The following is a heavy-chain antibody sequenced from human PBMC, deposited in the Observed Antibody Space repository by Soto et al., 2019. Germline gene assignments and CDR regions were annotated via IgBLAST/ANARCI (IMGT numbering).Heavy chain of an antibody. CDR1: GYTSSSYG. CDR2: ISVFNGDT. V-gene: IGHV1-18*01. D-gene: IGHD3-16*01. J-gene: IGHJ6*02. CDR3: ATKDDHKDDQPYYYGMDI. Sequence: QVQLLQSGGEVKTPGASLKVSCKAIGYTSSSYGINWVRQAPGQGLEWMGWISVFNGDTKYAQKFQGRVAITKDPGTSTAHMELRSLRSDDAAVYFCATKDDHKDDQPYYYGMDILGQGTTVTVSS.